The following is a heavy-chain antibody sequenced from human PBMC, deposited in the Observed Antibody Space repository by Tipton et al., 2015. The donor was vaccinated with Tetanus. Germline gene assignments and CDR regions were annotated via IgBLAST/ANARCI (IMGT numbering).Heavy chain of an antibody. J-gene: IGHJ4*02. CDR2: INYSGTT. V-gene: IGHV4-59*08. D-gene: IGHD3-22*01. Sequence: TLSLTCTVPGGSINRYYWSWIRQSPGKGLEWIGYINYSGTTNYASSLQSRVIISVDTSKNQFSLRLTSVTAADTAVYYCARHRWNPYFFDDSGLPVGWFFDYWGQGTLLTVSS. CDR3: ARHRWNPYFFDDSGLPVGWFFDY. CDR1: GGSINRYY.